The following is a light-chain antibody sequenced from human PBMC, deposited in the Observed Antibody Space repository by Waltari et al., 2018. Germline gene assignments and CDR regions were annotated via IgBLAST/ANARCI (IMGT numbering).Light chain of an antibody. V-gene: IGLV2-14*01. Sequence: QSALTQPASVSGSPGQSITISCTATSSDVGGYNHVSWYQQPPGKAPKPIIYEVSYRPSGVSTRFSGSKSGNTASLTISGLQAEDEADYYCNSYTNSKTQIFGGGTKLTVL. CDR1: SSDVGGYNH. CDR3: NSYTNSKTQI. CDR2: EVS. J-gene: IGLJ2*01.